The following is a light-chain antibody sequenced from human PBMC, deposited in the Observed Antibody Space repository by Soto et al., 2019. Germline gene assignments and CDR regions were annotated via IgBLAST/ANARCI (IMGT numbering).Light chain of an antibody. J-gene: IGKJ4*01. CDR2: ATS. CDR1: QSVSSN. Sequence: EIVMPQSPATLSVSPGARASLSCRASQSVSSNLAWYQQTHGQTPRLLLYATSTRATGIPARFSGSGSGTEFTLTISSLQSEDLAVYYCQHYNNWPLTFGGGTKVESK. V-gene: IGKV3-15*01. CDR3: QHYNNWPLT.